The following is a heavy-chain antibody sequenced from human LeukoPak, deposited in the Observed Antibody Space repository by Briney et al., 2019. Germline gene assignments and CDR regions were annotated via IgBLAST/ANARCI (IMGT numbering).Heavy chain of an antibody. D-gene: IGHD1-26*01. CDR2: IYYSGST. Sequence: PSETPSLTCTVSGGSISSYYWSWIRQPPGKGLEWIGYIYYSGSTNYNPSLKSRVTISVDTSKNQFSLKLSSVTAADTAVYYCARAYRPLIYFDYWGQGTLVTVSS. V-gene: IGHV4-59*01. CDR1: GGSISSYY. CDR3: ARAYRPLIYFDY. J-gene: IGHJ4*02.